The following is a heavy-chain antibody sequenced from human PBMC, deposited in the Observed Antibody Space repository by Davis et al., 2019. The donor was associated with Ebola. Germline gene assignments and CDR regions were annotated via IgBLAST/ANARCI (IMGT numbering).Heavy chain of an antibody. CDR2: IYPGDSDT. CDR1: GYSFTSYW. Sequence: PGGSLRLSCKGSGYSFTSYWIGWVRQMPGKGLEWTGIIYPGDSDTRYSPSFQGQVTISADKSISTAYLQWSSLKASDTAMYYCALSEDFWSALDYWGQGTLVTVSS. V-gene: IGHV5-51*01. CDR3: ALSEDFWSALDY. J-gene: IGHJ4*02. D-gene: IGHD3-3*01.